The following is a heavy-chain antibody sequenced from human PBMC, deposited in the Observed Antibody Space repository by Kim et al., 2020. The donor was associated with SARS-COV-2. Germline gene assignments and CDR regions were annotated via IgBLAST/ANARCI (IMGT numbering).Heavy chain of an antibody. J-gene: IGHJ4*02. V-gene: IGHV3-30*02. D-gene: IGHD4-17*01. CDR2: DGSNK. CDR3: AKGHDYA. Sequence: DGSNKYYADSVKGRFTISRDNSKNTLYLQMNSLRAEDTAVYYCAKGHDYAWGQGTLVTVSS.